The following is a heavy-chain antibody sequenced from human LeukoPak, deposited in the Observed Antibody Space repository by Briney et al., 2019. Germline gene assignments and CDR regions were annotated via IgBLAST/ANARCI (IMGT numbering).Heavy chain of an antibody. CDR3: AKGSGSGWYGWFAP. Sequence: PGGSLRLSCAASGFTFSSYAMTWVRQAPGKRLEWVSSIDASGGSTYYADSVKGRFTISRDNSKNTFFLQMNTLRAADTAVYYCAKGSGSGWYGWFAPWGQGTLVTVSS. CDR1: GFTFSSYA. D-gene: IGHD6-19*01. CDR2: IDASGGST. V-gene: IGHV3-23*01. J-gene: IGHJ5*02.